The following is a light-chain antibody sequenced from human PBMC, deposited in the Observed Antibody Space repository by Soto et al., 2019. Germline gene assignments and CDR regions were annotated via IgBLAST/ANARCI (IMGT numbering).Light chain of an antibody. J-gene: IGLJ2*01. V-gene: IGLV2-11*01. CDR3: CSYRDTDVL. CDR1: SSDVGGYNY. Sequence: QSVLTQPRSVSGSPGQSITMSCTGISSDVGGYNYVSWYQQHPGKAPKLIIFNASERPSGVPDRFSGSKSGNTASLAISGLQAEDEADYYCCSYRDTDVLFGGGTQLTVL. CDR2: NAS.